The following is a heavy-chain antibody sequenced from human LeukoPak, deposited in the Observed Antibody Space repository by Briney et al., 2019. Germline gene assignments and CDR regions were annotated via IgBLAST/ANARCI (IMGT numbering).Heavy chain of an antibody. CDR1: GLTFSSHW. Sequence: GGSLRLSCAASGLTFSSHWMHWVRQAPGKGLVWVSRITNDGSSTTYADSVKGRFTISRDNAKNTLYLQMNSLRAEDTAVYCCARDAVDTANAVWGQGTTVTVSS. J-gene: IGHJ6*02. V-gene: IGHV3-74*01. CDR3: ARDAVDTANAV. D-gene: IGHD5-18*01. CDR2: ITNDGSST.